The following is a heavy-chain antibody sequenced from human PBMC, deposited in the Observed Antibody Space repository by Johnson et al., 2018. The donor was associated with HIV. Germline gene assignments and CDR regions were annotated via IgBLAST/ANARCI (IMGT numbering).Heavy chain of an antibody. CDR2: IWYDGSNK. V-gene: IGHV3-33*01. CDR1: GFTFSSYG. Sequence: QVQLVESGGGVVQPWRSLRLSCAASGFTFSSYGMHWVRQAPGKGLEWVAVIWYDGSNKYYADSVKGRFTIPRDNSKNTLYLQMNSLRAEDTAVYYCARDLQSRSKVLDSWGKGKMFTAFS. J-gene: IGHJ3*01. D-gene: IGHD3-3*01. CDR3: ARDLQSRSKVLDS.